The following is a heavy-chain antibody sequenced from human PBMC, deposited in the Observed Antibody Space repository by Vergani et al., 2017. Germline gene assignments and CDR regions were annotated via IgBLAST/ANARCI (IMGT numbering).Heavy chain of an antibody. CDR1: GFTFSSYD. CDR3: AASDSSGPSYGMDV. D-gene: IGHD3-22*01. CDR2: ISSSGSTI. Sequence: EVQLVESGGGLVQPGGSLRLSCAASGFTFSSYDRNWVRQAPGRGLEWVSYISSSGSTIYYADSVKGRCTISRDNAKNSLYLQMNSLSAEDTAVYYCAASDSSGPSYGMDVWGQGTTVTVSS. V-gene: IGHV3-48*03. J-gene: IGHJ6*02.